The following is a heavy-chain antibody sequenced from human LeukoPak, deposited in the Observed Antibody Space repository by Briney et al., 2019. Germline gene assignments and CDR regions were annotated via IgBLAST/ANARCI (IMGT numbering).Heavy chain of an antibody. D-gene: IGHD6-13*01. CDR1: GGSISSGGYY. CDR3: ARERYSSSWYGANWFGH. J-gene: IGHJ5*02. Sequence: LSLICTVSGGSISSGGYYWSWIRPHPGKGLEWIGFIYYSGSTYYNPSLESRVTRSVETYKNKFSMKLSSVSAADTAVYYCARERYSSSWYGANWFGHWGEGTVGT. CDR2: IYYSGST. V-gene: IGHV4-31*03.